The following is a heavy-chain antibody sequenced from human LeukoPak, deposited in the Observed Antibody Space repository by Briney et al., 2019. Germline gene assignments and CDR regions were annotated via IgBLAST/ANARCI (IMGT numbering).Heavy chain of an antibody. CDR3: ARGGRGYYDSSGYNTAFDY. J-gene: IGHJ4*02. Sequence: GASVKVSCKASGGTFSSYAISWVRQAPGQGLEWTGGIIPIFGTANYAQKFQGRVTITADESTSTAYMELSSLRSEDTAVYYCARGGRGYYDSSGYNTAFDYWGQGTLVTVSS. CDR1: GGTFSSYA. D-gene: IGHD3-22*01. CDR2: IIPIFGTA. V-gene: IGHV1-69*13.